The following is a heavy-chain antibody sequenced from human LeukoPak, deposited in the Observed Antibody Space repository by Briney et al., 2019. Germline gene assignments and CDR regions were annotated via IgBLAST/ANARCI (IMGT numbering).Heavy chain of an antibody. D-gene: IGHD3-10*01. CDR3: ARSGITMVRGVSKNWFDP. CDR2: INPNSGGT. Sequence: ASVKVSCKASGYTFTSYYMHWVRQAPGQGLEWMGWINPNSGGTNYAQKFQGRVTMTRDTSISTAYMELSRLRSDDTAVYYCARSGITMVRGVSKNWFDPWGQGTLVTVSS. V-gene: IGHV1-2*02. CDR1: GYTFTSYY. J-gene: IGHJ5*02.